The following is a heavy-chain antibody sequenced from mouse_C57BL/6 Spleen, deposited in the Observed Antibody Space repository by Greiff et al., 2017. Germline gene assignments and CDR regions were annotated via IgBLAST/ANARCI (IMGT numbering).Heavy chain of an antibody. CDR2: IYPSDSET. CDR3: ARRTLVEAD. D-gene: IGHD2-1*01. Sequence: QVQLQQPGAELVRPGSSVKLSCKASGYTFTSYWMDWVKQRPGQGLEWIGNIYPSDSETHYNQKFKDKATLTEDKSSSTAYLQLSSLTSEDSAVYYCARRTLVEADWGQGTLVTVSA. CDR1: GYTFTSYW. J-gene: IGHJ3*01. V-gene: IGHV1-61*01.